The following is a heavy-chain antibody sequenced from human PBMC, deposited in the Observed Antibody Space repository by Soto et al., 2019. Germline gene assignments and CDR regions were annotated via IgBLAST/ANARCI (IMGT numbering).Heavy chain of an antibody. CDR1: GYTFTGYY. CDR3: ARAIEKFYYFYYGMDV. J-gene: IGHJ6*02. Sequence: ASVKVSCKASGYTFTGYYIHWMRQAPGQGLEWMGWINPNGGATNYAQNFQGRVTMTMDTSITTAYMEVRRLKSDDTALYYCARAIEKFYYFYYGMDVWGQGTTVTVS. V-gene: IGHV1-2*02. CDR2: INPNGGAT.